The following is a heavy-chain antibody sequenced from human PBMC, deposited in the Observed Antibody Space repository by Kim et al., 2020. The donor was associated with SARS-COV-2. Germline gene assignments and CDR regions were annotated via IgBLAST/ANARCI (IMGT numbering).Heavy chain of an antibody. Sequence: SETLSLTCAVYGASFSTYYWSWIRQPPGKGLEWLGEITHSGNTNYNPSLKSRVSISVDTAKSQFSLKLTSVTAADTAVYYCAGRDYWGQGTLVTVSS. CDR2: ITHSGNT. V-gene: IGHV4-34*01. J-gene: IGHJ4*02. CDR3: AGRDY. CDR1: GASFSTYY.